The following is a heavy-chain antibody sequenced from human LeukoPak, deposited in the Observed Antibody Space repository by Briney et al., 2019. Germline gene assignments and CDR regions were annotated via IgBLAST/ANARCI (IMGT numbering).Heavy chain of an antibody. CDR2: ISSSSSYI. Sequence: GGSLRLSCAASGFTFSSYSMSWVRQAPGKGLEWVSSISSSSSYIYYADSVKGRFTISRDNAKNSLYLQMNSLRAEDTAVYYCARAGYCSGGSCYSYYYYMDVWGKGTTVTISS. CDR1: GFTFSSYS. J-gene: IGHJ6*03. V-gene: IGHV3-21*01. D-gene: IGHD2-15*01. CDR3: ARAGYCSGGSCYSYYYYMDV.